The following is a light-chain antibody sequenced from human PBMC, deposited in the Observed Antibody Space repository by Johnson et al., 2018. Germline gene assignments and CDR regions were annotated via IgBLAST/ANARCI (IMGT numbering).Light chain of an antibody. CDR2: EHN. J-gene: IGLJ1*01. Sequence: SVLTQPPSVSAAPGQKVTISCSGSSSNIGNNYVSWYQQLPGTAPKLLIYEHNKRPSGLPDRFSGSKSGPSATLGITGLQTGGEADYYCGTWDSSLGAGNVFGTGTKVTVL. CDR1: SSNIGNNY. CDR3: GTWDSSLGAGNV. V-gene: IGLV1-51*02.